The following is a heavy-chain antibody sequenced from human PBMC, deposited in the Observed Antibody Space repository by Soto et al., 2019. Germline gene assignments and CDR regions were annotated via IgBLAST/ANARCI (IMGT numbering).Heavy chain of an antibody. Sequence: EVQLLESGGGLVQPGGSLRLSCAASGFTFSSHAMSWVRQAPGKGLEWVSGISGGGDTTYYVDSVRGRFTISRDNPKSTLYLQMNSLSAEDSALYYCAKPLYSSGWSKFDYWGQGILVTVSS. V-gene: IGHV3-23*01. CDR3: AKPLYSSGWSKFDY. J-gene: IGHJ4*02. CDR1: GFTFSSHA. D-gene: IGHD6-19*01. CDR2: ISGGGDTT.